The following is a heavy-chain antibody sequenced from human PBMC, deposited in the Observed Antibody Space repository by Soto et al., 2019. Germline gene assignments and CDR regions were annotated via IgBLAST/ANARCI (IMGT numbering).Heavy chain of an antibody. D-gene: IGHD1-1*01. CDR1: GFTFRSYS. Sequence: GGSLRLSCAASGFTFRSYSMNWVRQAPGKGLEWVSSIISSSSYIYYADSVKGRFTISRDNAKNSLYLQMNSLRAEDTAVYYCARGHQQYWYNWIIGGDAFDIWGQGTMVTVSS. V-gene: IGHV3-21*01. J-gene: IGHJ3*02. CDR2: IISSSSYI. CDR3: ARGHQQYWYNWIIGGDAFDI.